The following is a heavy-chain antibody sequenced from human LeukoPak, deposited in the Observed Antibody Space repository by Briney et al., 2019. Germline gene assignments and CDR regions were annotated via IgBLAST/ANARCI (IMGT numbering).Heavy chain of an antibody. CDR2: IYYSGST. Sequence: SETLSLTCTVSDGSISSYYWSWIRQPPGKGLEWIGYIYYSGSTNYNPSLKSRATISVDTSKSQFSLKLTSVTAADTAVYSCARSPRSTYGDYEASYFDYWGQGALVTVSS. V-gene: IGHV4-59*08. CDR1: DGSISSYY. D-gene: IGHD4-17*01. CDR3: ARSPRSTYGDYEASYFDY. J-gene: IGHJ4*02.